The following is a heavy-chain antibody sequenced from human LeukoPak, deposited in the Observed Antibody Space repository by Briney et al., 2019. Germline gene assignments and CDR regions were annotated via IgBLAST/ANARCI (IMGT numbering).Heavy chain of an antibody. CDR1: GGSISSYY. CDR3: ARDRTLEYSSSSRDWNDDQGTFDY. V-gene: IGHV4-59*01. Sequence: PSETLSLTCTVSGGSISSYYWSWIRQPPGKGLEWIGYTYYSGSTNYNPSLKSRVTISVDTSKNQFSLKLSSVTAADTAVYYCARDRTLEYSSSSRDWNDDQGTFDYWGQGTLVTVSS. CDR2: TYYSGST. J-gene: IGHJ4*02. D-gene: IGHD6-6*01.